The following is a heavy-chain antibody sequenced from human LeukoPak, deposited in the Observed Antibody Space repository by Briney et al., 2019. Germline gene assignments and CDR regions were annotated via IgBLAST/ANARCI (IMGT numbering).Heavy chain of an antibody. J-gene: IGHJ5*02. CDR2: IIPIFGTA. CDR1: GGTFSSYA. V-gene: IGHV1-69*13. CDR3: AKVRHSSGWYGLGPLT. D-gene: IGHD6-19*01. Sequence: ASVKVSCKASGGTFSSYAISWVRQAPGQGLEWMGGIIPIFGTANYAQKFQGRVTITADESTSTAYMELSSLRSEDTAVYYCAKVRHSSGWYGLGPLTWGQGTLVTVSS.